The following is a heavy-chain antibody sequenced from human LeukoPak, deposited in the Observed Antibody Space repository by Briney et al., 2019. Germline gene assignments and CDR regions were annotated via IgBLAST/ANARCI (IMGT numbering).Heavy chain of an antibody. CDR1: GDSISSYF. V-gene: IGHV4-4*07. Sequence: PSETLSLTCSVSGDSISSYFWSWIRQPAGKGLEWLGRIHSSGITNYNPCLKSRLTLSVDTSKNQFSLNLNFVTAADTAVYYCARDLSFVGGDGDYSVCDAFDSWGQGTKVIVSS. CDR3: ARDLSFVGGDGDYSVCDAFDS. CDR2: IHSSGIT. J-gene: IGHJ3*01. D-gene: IGHD3-16*01.